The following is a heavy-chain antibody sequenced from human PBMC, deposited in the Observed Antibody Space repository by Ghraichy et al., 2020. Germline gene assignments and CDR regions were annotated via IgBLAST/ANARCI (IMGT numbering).Heavy chain of an antibody. CDR2: ISHSGST. Sequence: SETLSLTCSVSGDSVSSGSYYWTWIRQPPGKGLEWIGYISHSGSTNYRPSLNSRVTISVDRSKNQFSLKLRSVTAADTAIYYCARDKREWPPRWVDPWGRGTLVTVSS. J-gene: IGHJ5*02. CDR1: GDSVSSGSYY. CDR3: ARDKREWPPRWVDP. D-gene: IGHD2-8*01. V-gene: IGHV4-61*01.